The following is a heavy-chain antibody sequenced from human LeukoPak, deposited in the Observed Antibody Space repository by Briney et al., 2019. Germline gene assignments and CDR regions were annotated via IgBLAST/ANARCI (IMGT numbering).Heavy chain of an antibody. CDR1: GYTFTSYG. J-gene: IGHJ4*02. V-gene: IGHV1-18*01. Sequence: ASVKVSCKASGYTFTSYGISWVRQAPGQGLEWMGWISAYNGNTNYAQKLQGRVTMTTDTSTSTAYMELRSLRSDDTAVYYCAAAGVPAAKLPVLRFLEWFSGAFDYWGQGTLVTVSS. CDR3: AAAGVPAAKLPVLRFLEWFSGAFDY. D-gene: IGHD3-3*01. CDR2: ISAYNGNT.